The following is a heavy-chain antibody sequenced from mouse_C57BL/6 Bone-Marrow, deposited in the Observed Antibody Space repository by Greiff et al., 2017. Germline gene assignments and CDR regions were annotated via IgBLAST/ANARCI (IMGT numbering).Heavy chain of an antibody. CDR1: GFTFTDYY. CDR2: IRNKANGYTT. J-gene: IGHJ1*03. D-gene: IGHD1-1*02. V-gene: IGHV7-3*01. Sequence: EVKLVESGGGLVQPGGSLSLSCAASGFTFTDYYMSWVRQPPGKALEWLGFIRNKANGYTTEYSASVKGRFTISRDNSQSILYLQMNALRAEDSATYYCARYLLRWARFDVWGTGTTVTVSS. CDR3: ARYLLRWARFDV.